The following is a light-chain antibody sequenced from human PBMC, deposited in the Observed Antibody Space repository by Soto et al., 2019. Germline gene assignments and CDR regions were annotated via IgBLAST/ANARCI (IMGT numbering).Light chain of an antibody. CDR2: EVS. V-gene: IGLV2-23*02. CDR3: CSYAGSSTV. J-gene: IGLJ1*01. Sequence: QSVLTQVASVSGSPGQWITISCSGTRSDVGSYNLVSWYQQHPGKAPKLMISEVSKRPSGVSNRFSGSKSGNTASLTISGLQAEDEADYYCCSYAGSSTVFGTGTKVTVL. CDR1: RSDVGSYNL.